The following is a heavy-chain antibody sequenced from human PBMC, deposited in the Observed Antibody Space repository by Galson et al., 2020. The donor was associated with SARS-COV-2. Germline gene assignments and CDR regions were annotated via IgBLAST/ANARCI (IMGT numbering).Heavy chain of an antibody. D-gene: IGHD3-22*01. J-gene: IGHJ3*02. CDR1: GGSISSGSYY. CDR2: IHSTGST. Sequence: SETLSLTCTVSGGSISSGSYYCSWIQHPAGRERRWIGRIHSTGSTNYNPSLKSRATISVNTSKNQFSLRLSSVTAADTALYYCARSQGSSGNALDIWGQGTMVTVSS. V-gene: IGHV4-61*02. CDR3: ARSQGSSGNALDI.